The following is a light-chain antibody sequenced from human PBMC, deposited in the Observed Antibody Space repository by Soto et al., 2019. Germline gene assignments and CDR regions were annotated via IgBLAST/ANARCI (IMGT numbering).Light chain of an antibody. V-gene: IGKV3-15*01. CDR1: QSISRN. CDR2: AAS. CDR3: QNYNNAPLT. Sequence: EIVMTQSPSTLSVSPGERATLSCRASQSISRNLAWYQQKPGQAPRLLIYAASTMATGLPARFSGSGSGTEFTLTISSLQPEDVAVYSCQNYNNAPLTFGEGTKVDIK. J-gene: IGKJ4*02.